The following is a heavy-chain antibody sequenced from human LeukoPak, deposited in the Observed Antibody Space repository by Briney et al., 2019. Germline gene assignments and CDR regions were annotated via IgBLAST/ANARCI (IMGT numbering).Heavy chain of an antibody. V-gene: IGHV4-30-2*01. CDR1: VDSISSGAYY. D-gene: IGHD3-10*01. Sequence: SQTLSLTCTVSVDSISSGAYYWSWIRQPPGKGLEWIGYIYHSGSTFYNPSLKSRVTISVDRSNNQFSLKLRSVTAADTAVYYCARVTGPTSTVVRGVIIPAFDYWGQGTLVTVSS. J-gene: IGHJ4*02. CDR3: ARVTGPTSTVVRGVIIPAFDY. CDR2: IYHSGST.